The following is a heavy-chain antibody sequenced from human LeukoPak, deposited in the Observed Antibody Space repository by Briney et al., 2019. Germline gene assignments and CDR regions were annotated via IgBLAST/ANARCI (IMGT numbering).Heavy chain of an antibody. J-gene: IGHJ3*02. CDR3: ARHFTYYYDSSGYPRDAFDI. CDR1: GGSFSGYY. CDR2: INHSGST. D-gene: IGHD3-22*01. Sequence: PSETLSLTCAVYGGSFSGYYWSWIRQPPGKGLEWIGEINHSGSTNYNPSLKSRVTISVDTSKNQFSLKLSSVTAADTALYYCARHFTYYYDSSGYPRDAFDIWGQGTMVTVSS. V-gene: IGHV4-34*01.